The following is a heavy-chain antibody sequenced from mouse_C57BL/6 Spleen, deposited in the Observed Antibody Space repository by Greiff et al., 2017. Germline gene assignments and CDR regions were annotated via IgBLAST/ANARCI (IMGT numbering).Heavy chain of an antibody. CDR2: INPNNGGT. CDR1: GYTFTDYN. Sequence: VQLKQSGPELVKPGASVKIPCKASGYTFTDYNMDWVKQSHGKSLEWIGDINPNNGGTIYNQKFKGKATLTVDKSSSTAYMELRSLTSEDTSVYYCAKRGNGYSYYAMDYWGQGTSVTVSS. J-gene: IGHJ4*01. V-gene: IGHV1-18*01. D-gene: IGHD2-3*01. CDR3: AKRGNGYSYYAMDY.